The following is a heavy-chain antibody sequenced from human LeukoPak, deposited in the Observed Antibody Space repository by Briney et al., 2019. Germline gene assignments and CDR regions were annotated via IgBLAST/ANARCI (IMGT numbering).Heavy chain of an antibody. Sequence: ETLSLTCTVSGYSISSGYYWGWIRQPPGKGLEWVSAISGSGGSTYYADSVKGRFTISRDNSKNTLYLQMNSLRAEDTAVYYCAKDRVAWDFDYWGQGTLVTVSS. CDR1: GYSISSGYY. D-gene: IGHD2-15*01. J-gene: IGHJ4*02. CDR2: ISGSGGST. CDR3: AKDRVAWDFDY. V-gene: IGHV3-23*01.